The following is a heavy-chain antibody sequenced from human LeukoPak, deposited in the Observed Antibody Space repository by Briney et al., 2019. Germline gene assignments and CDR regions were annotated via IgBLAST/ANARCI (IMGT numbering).Heavy chain of an antibody. D-gene: IGHD1-26*01. V-gene: IGHV5-51*01. CDR3: GMSGDRVPLQDDVFDV. J-gene: IGHJ3*01. CDR1: GYSFTSYC. Sequence: GESLKISCKVSGYSFTSYCIGWVRQMPGKGLECMGIIYPGDSGPTYSPSFQGQVTISVDKSINTAYLQWSSLQASDTAMYYCGMSGDRVPLQDDVFDVWGQGTMVTVST. CDR2: IYPGDSGP.